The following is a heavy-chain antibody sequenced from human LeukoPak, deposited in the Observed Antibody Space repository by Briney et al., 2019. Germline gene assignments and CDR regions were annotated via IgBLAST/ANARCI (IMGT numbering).Heavy chain of an antibody. CDR1: GFTFSSYA. J-gene: IGHJ4*02. Sequence: GGSLRLSCAASGFTFSSYAMHWVRQAPGKGLEWVAVISYDGSNKYYADSVKGRFTISRDNCKNTLYLQMNSLRAEDTAVYYCARDSGGSSLDYWGQGTLVTVSS. V-gene: IGHV3-30-3*01. CDR2: ISYDGSNK. CDR3: ARDSGGSSLDY. D-gene: IGHD1-26*01.